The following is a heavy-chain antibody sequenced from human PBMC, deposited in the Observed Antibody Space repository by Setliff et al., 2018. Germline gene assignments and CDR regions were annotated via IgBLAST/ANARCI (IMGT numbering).Heavy chain of an antibody. D-gene: IGHD3-10*01. CDR1: DGSISNAY. Sequence: PSETLSLTCTVSDGSISNAYWSWIRQSPGKGLEWIGYIYDTGSTNSDPSLKSRVTMSVDTSKNQVSLKMRSVTAADTAVYYWARHGPTRTDSWFDSFDVWAKGQRSPSPQ. V-gene: IGHV4-59*08. CDR2: IYDTGST. J-gene: IGHJ3*01. CDR3: ARHGPTRTDSWFDSFDV.